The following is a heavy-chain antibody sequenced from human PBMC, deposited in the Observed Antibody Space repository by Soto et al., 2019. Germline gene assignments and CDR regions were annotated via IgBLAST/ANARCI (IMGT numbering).Heavy chain of an antibody. D-gene: IGHD3-9*01. CDR2: IKSKTDGGTA. CDR3: TTGIYYDLLTGYHNVAY. J-gene: IGHJ4*02. CDR1: GFNLSHPW. Sequence: VQLLESGGGLVKPGGSLRLSCAASGFNLSHPWMTWVRQAAGKGLEWVGHIKSKTDGGTADYAAPVKGRITISRDDSKNTIYLQMNSLKTEDTAVYYCTTGIYYDLLTGYHNVAYWGQGTLVTVSS. V-gene: IGHV3-15*01.